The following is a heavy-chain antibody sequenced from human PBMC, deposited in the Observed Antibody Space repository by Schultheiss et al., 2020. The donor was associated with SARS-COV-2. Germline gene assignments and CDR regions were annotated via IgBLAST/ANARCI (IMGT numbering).Heavy chain of an antibody. Sequence: GGSLRLSCAASGFTLGTYWMHWVRQTPGKGLVWVSRINEYGSITDYADSVKGRFTISRDNAKNTLYLQMNSLRAEDTAVYYCARGWGSSLYYYYYMDVWGKGTTVTVSS. CDR1: GFTLGTYW. CDR3: ARGWGSSLYYYYYMDV. D-gene: IGHD6-6*01. CDR2: INEYGSIT. V-gene: IGHV3-74*01. J-gene: IGHJ6*03.